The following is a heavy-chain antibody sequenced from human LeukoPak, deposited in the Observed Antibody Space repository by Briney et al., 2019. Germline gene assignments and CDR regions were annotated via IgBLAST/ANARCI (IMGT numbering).Heavy chain of an antibody. J-gene: IGHJ4*02. CDR1: GFTFSSYG. CDR2: IWYDGSKR. D-gene: IGHD1-26*01. V-gene: IGHV3-33*01. CDR3: ARGKREVLNTRVFDY. Sequence: GGSLRLSCAASGFTFSSYGMHWVRQAPGKGLEWVAVIWYDGSKRYYADSVKGRFTISRDNSKNTLYLQLNSLRAEDTAVYYCARGKREVLNTRVFDYWGQGTLVTVSS.